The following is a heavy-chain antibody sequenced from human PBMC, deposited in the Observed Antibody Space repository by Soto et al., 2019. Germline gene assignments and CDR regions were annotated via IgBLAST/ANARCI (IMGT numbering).Heavy chain of an antibody. CDR3: ARSQGSSTSLEIYYYYYYGMDV. J-gene: IGHJ6*02. CDR1: AGTFSSYA. V-gene: IGHV1-69*01. CDR2: IIPISGTA. Sequence: QVQLVQSGAEVKKPGSSVKVSCKASAGTFSSYAISWVRQAPGQGLEWMGGIIPISGTANYAQKFQGRVTITADESTSTAYMELSSLRSEATAVYYCARSQGSSTSLEIYYYYYYGMDVWGQGTTVTVSS. D-gene: IGHD2-2*01.